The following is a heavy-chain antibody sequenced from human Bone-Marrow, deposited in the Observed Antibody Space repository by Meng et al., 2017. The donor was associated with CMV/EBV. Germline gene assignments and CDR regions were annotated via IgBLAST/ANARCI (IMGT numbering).Heavy chain of an antibody. CDR3: ARLRFLEWLLLDY. V-gene: IGHV3-53*01. Sequence: GESLKISCAASGFTVSSNYMSWVRQAPGKGLEWVSVIYSGGSTYYADSVKGRFTISRDNSKNTLYLQMNSLRAEDTAVYYCARLRFLEWLLLDYWGQGMLVTVSS. J-gene: IGHJ4*02. D-gene: IGHD3-3*01. CDR1: GFTVSSNY. CDR2: IYSGGST.